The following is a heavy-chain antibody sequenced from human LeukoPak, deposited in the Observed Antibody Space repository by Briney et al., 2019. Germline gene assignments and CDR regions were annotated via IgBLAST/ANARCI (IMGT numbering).Heavy chain of an antibody. J-gene: IGHJ3*02. V-gene: IGHV4-59*11. D-gene: IGHD6-13*01. CDR3: ARGRSSTWYGTFDI. CDR2: IYYIGTT. Sequence: SETLSLTCSVSGGSISSHYWSWIRQPPGKGLEWIGYIYYIGTTNYDPSLESRVTISVDTSNNQFSLKLNPVTAADTAVYYCARGRSSTWYGTFDIWGQGTMVTVSS. CDR1: GGSISSHY.